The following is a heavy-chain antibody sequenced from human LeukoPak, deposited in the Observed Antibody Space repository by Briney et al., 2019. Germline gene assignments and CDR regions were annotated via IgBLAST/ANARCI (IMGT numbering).Heavy chain of an antibody. CDR2: IKSKTDGGTT. J-gene: IGHJ4*02. V-gene: IGHV3-15*01. CDR1: GFTFGNAW. Sequence: AGGSLRLSCAASGFTFGNAWMSWVRQAPGKGLEWVGRIKSKTDGGTTDYAAPVKGRFTISRDDSKNTLYLQMNSLRAEDTAVYYCAKGQTTVSFDYWGQGTLVTVSS. CDR3: AKGQTTVSFDY. D-gene: IGHD4-17*01.